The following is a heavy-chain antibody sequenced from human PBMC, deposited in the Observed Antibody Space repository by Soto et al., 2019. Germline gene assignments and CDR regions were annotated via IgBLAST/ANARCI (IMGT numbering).Heavy chain of an antibody. J-gene: IGHJ6*02. V-gene: IGHV6-1*01. CDR2: TYYRSKWYN. Sequence: SQTLSLTCAISGDSVSSNSAAWNWIRQSPSRGLEWLGRTYYRSKWYNGYAVSVKSRITINPDTSKNQFSLQLNSVTPEDTAVYYCARPLGYCSSTSCYAHGMDVWGQGTTVTVSS. CDR3: ARPLGYCSSTSCYAHGMDV. D-gene: IGHD2-2*01. CDR1: GDSVSSNSAA.